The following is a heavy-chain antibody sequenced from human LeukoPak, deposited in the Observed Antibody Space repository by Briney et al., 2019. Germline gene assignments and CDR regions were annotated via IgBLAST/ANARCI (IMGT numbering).Heavy chain of an antibody. CDR1: GGTFSSYA. V-gene: IGHV1-69*13. J-gene: IGHJ6*02. D-gene: IGHD2-2*01. CDR3: ARGRIHCSSTSCLYYYYGMDV. Sequence: GASVKVSCTASGGTFSSYAISWVRQAPGQGLEWMGGIIPIFGTANYAQKFQGRVTITADESTSTAYMELSSLRSEDTAVYYCARGRIHCSSTSCLYYYYGMDVWGQGTTVTVSS. CDR2: IIPIFGTA.